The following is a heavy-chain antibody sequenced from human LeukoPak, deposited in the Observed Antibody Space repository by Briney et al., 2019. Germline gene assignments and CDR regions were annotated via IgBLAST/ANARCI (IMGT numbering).Heavy chain of an antibody. V-gene: IGHV4-34*01. CDR3: ARARKYYGDYRGHWFDP. J-gene: IGHJ5*02. CDR2: INHSGST. D-gene: IGHD4-17*01. CDR1: GGSFSGYY. Sequence: SETLSLTCAVYGGSFSGYYWSWIRQPPGKGLEWIGEINHSGSTNYNPSLKSRVTISVDTSKNQFSLKLSSVTAADTAVYYCARARKYYGDYRGHWFDPWGQGTLVTVSS.